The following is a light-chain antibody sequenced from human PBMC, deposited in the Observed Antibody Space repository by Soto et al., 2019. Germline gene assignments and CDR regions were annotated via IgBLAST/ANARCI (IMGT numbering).Light chain of an antibody. J-gene: IGKJ1*01. CDR2: AAS. Sequence: DIQMTQSPSSLSASVGDRVTITCRASQSISSYLNWYQQKPGKAPKLLIYAASSLQSGVPSRFSGSGSGTDFTITISSLQPEDFATYYGQNFYSTPCMFGQGSKVAIK. V-gene: IGKV1-39*01. CDR1: QSISSY. CDR3: QNFYSTPCM.